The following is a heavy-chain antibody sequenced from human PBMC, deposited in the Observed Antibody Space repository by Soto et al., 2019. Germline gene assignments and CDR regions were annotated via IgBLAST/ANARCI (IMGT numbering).Heavy chain of an antibody. CDR3: ARGYYYDSSGYPYFDY. CDR1: GGSISSGGYY. J-gene: IGHJ4*02. CDR2: IYYSGST. Sequence: QVQLQESGPGLVKPSQTLSLTCTVSGGSISSGGYYWSWIRQHPGKGLEWIGYIYYSGSTYSNPSLKSRVTISVDTSKDQFSLKLSSVTAADTAVYYCARGYYYDSSGYPYFDYWGQGTLVTVSS. D-gene: IGHD3-22*01. V-gene: IGHV4-31*03.